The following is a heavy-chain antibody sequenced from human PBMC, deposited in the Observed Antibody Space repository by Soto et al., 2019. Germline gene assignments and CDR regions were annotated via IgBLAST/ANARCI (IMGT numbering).Heavy chain of an antibody. Sequence: QTLSLTCPTSGGTLCSKSSVWNCITQSPSRGLEWLGRTYYRSQWYTDYAVSVESRIYIYPDTANNQFSLQLNSVTPEDTAVYYCAREPTIVRGIINHFDFWGQGALVTVSS. J-gene: IGHJ4*02. CDR3: AREPTIVRGIINHFDF. CDR2: TYYRSQWYT. CDR1: GGTLCSKSSV. D-gene: IGHD3-10*01. V-gene: IGHV6-1*01.